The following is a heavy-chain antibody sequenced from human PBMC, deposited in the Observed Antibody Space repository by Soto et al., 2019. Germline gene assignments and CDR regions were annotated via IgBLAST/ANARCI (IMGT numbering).Heavy chain of an antibody. CDR3: VRTAVGSWLHP. D-gene: IGHD6-19*01. CDR1: GFDFSSRV. Sequence: GGSLRLSCEASGFDFSSRVMHWVRQGPGKAPEWVAVIASDGTYKYYSDSVKGRFTISRDNSKYTVDLQMDSLRPDDTAVYYCVRTAVGSWLHPCGLGTVVTVSS. V-gene: IGHV3-33*08. J-gene: IGHJ5*02. CDR2: IASDGTYK.